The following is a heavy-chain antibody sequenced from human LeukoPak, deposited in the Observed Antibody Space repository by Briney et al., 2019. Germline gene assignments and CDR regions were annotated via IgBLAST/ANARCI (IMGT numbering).Heavy chain of an antibody. Sequence: GGSLRLSCTASGFTFGDYAMSWVRQAPGKGLEWVGFIRSKAYGGTTEYAASVKGRFTISRDDSKSIAYLQMNSLKTEDTAVYYCTRFWGFSGYDHGVDYWGQGTLVTVSS. V-gene: IGHV3-49*04. CDR2: IRSKAYGGTT. CDR3: TRFWGFSGYDHGVDY. D-gene: IGHD5-12*01. CDR1: GFTFGDYA. J-gene: IGHJ4*02.